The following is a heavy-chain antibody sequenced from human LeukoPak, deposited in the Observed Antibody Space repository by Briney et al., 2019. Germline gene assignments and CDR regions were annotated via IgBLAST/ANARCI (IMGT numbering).Heavy chain of an antibody. CDR1: GGSISSSSYY. Sequence: SETLSLTCTVSGGSISSSSYYWGWIRQPPGKGLEWIGYIYYSGSTNYNPSLKSRVTISVDTSKNQFSLKLSSVTAADTAVYYCARFAPTLGAAFDIWGQGTMVTVSS. V-gene: IGHV4-61*05. J-gene: IGHJ3*02. CDR3: ARFAPTLGAAFDI. CDR2: IYYSGST. D-gene: IGHD3-10*01.